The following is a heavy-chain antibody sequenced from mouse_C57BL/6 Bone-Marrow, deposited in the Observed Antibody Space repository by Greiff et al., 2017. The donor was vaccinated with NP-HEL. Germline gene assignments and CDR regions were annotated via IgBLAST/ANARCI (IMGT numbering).Heavy chain of an antibody. CDR1: GYTFTSYW. CDR3: ARDRAPTGTRAIDY. Sequence: QVQLQQPGAELVMPGASVKLSCKASGYTFTSYWMHWVKQRPGQGLEWIGEIDPSDSYTNYNQKFKGKSTLTVDKSSSTSYMQLSSLTSEDSVVYNCARDRAPTGTRAIDYRGQGTSDTASP. J-gene: IGHJ4*01. V-gene: IGHV1-69*01. D-gene: IGHD4-1*02. CDR2: IDPSDSYT.